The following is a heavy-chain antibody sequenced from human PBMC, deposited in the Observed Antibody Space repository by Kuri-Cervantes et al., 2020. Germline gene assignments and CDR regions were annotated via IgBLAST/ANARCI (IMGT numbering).Heavy chain of an antibody. V-gene: IGHV3-13*01. D-gene: IGHD3-9*01. CDR2: IGAGGDT. Sequence: GESLKISCAASGFTFGNSDMHWVRQATGKGLEWVSAIGAGGDTYYPGSVKGRFTISRDTSRNTLYLQMNSLRVEDTAIYYCAEGDYNIYVEWFDPWGQGTLVTVSS. CDR1: GFTFGNSD. J-gene: IGHJ5*02. CDR3: AEGDYNIYVEWFDP.